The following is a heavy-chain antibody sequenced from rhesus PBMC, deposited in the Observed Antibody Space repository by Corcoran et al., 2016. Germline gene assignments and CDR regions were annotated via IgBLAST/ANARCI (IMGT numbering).Heavy chain of an antibody. D-gene: IGHD3-9*01. Sequence: QLQLQESGPGLVKPSETLSVTCAVSGGSISSSYWSWIRQPPGKGLEWIGYIYGSGSSTNYNPSLKSRVTLSVGTSKNRLSLKLSSVTTADTAVYYCARAAGLDAFDFWGQGLRVTVSS. V-gene: IGHV4-169*01. CDR3: ARAAGLDAFDF. CDR1: GGSISSSY. J-gene: IGHJ3*01. CDR2: IYGSGSST.